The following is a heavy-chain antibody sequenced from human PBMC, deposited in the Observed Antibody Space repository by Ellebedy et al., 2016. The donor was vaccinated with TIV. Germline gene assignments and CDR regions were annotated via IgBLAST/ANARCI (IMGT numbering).Heavy chain of an antibody. D-gene: IGHD4-23*01. CDR2: INPNSGGT. CDR1: GYTFTGYY. J-gene: IGHJ3*02. Sequence: AASVKVSCKASGYTFTGYYMHWVRQAPGQGLEWMGWINPNSGGTNYAQKFQGWVTMTRDTSISTAYMELSSLRSEDTAVYYCASYGGNPHDAFDIWGQGTMVTVSS. V-gene: IGHV1-2*04. CDR3: ASYGGNPHDAFDI.